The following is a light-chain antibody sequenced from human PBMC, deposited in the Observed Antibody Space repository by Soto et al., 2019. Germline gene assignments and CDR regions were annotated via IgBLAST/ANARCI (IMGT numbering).Light chain of an antibody. V-gene: IGLV2-14*01. Sequence: VLTQPASVSGSPGQSITISCTGTSRDIGAYNYVSWYLQHPGKAPKLMIYEVVNRPSGISNRFSGSKSGNTASLTISGLQAEDEADYYCCSYADGSIYVFGTGTKVTVL. CDR1: SRDIGAYNY. CDR2: EVV. CDR3: CSYADGSIYV. J-gene: IGLJ1*01.